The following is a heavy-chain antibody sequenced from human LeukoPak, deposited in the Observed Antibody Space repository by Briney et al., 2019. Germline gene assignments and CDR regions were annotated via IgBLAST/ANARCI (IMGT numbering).Heavy chain of an antibody. CDR3: AKDDSRSWSTFDY. J-gene: IGHJ4*02. V-gene: IGHV3-30*02. CDR2: IRYDGSDK. CDR1: GFTFSSYW. D-gene: IGHD6-13*01. Sequence: TGGSLRLSCEASGFTFSSYWMSWVRQAPGKGLEWVAFIRYDGSDKYYADSVKGRFTISRDNSKNTLYLQMNSLRGEDTAVYYCAKDDSRSWSTFDYWGQGTLVTVSS.